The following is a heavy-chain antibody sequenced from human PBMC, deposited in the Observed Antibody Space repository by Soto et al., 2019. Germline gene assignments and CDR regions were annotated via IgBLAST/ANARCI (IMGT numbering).Heavy chain of an antibody. J-gene: IGHJ2*01. Sequence: QVHLVESGGGVVQPGRSLRLSCAASGFIFSSYGMHWVRQAPGKGLEWVTVISDDANNKYYADSVKGRFTISRDNSKNRLYLQMNSLRAEDTAGYYCGSLYSRKFDWYFELWGRGTLVTVAS. D-gene: IGHD1-26*01. CDR2: ISDDANNK. V-gene: IGHV3-30*03. CDR1: GFIFSSYG. CDR3: GSLYSRKFDWYFEL.